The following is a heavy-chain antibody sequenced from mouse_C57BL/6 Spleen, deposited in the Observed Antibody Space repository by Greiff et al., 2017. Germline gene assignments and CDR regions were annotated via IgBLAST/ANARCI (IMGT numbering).Heavy chain of an antibody. V-gene: IGHV1-69*01. CDR3: ARSTLFGYFDV. D-gene: IGHD6-5*01. J-gene: IGHJ1*03. CDR2: IDPSDSYT. CDR1: GYTFTSYW. Sequence: QVQLQQPGAELVMPGASVKLSCKASGYTFTSYWMHWVKQRPGQGLEWIGEIDPSDSYTNYNQKFKGKSTLTVDKSSSTAYMQLSSLTSEDSAVYYCARSTLFGYFDVWGTGTTVTVSS.